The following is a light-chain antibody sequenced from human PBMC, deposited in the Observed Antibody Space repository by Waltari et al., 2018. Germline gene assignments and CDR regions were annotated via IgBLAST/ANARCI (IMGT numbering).Light chain of an antibody. V-gene: IGKV1-33*01. CDR1: QDISNS. CDR3: QQYHNLPAT. J-gene: IGKJ4*01. Sequence: DIQMTQSPSSLSASVGDRVTITCQANQDISNSLNLYQQKPGKAHKVLIYDAANLESGVASRFSGSGFGTDFTFTISSLQPEDLATYFCQQYHNLPATFGGGTKVESK. CDR2: DAA.